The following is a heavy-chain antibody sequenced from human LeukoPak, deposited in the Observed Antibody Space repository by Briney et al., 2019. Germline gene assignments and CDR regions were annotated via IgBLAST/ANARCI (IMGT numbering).Heavy chain of an antibody. CDR2: ISYDGSNK. Sequence: GGSLRLSCAASGFTFSSYAMHWVRQAPGKGLEWVAVISYDGSNKYYADSVKGRFTISRDNSKNTLYLQMNSLRAEDTAVYYCARDNLIVVVPAASYYYYGMDVWGQGTTVTVSS. J-gene: IGHJ6*02. CDR1: GFTFSSYA. CDR3: ARDNLIVVVPAASYYYYGMDV. V-gene: IGHV3-30-3*01. D-gene: IGHD2-2*01.